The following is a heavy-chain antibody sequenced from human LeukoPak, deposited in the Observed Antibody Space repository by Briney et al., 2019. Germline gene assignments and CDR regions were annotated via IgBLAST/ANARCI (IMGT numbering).Heavy chain of an antibody. CDR2: IRYDGSNK. Sequence: GGSLRLSCAASGFTFSSYGMHWVRQAPGKGLEWVAFIRYDGSNKYYADSVKGRFTIARDNSKNTLYLQMNSLTAEDTAVYYCAKDGGSLTYYFDYWGQGTLVTVSS. J-gene: IGHJ4*02. CDR1: GFTFSSYG. CDR3: AKDGGSLTYYFDY. D-gene: IGHD1-26*01. V-gene: IGHV3-30*02.